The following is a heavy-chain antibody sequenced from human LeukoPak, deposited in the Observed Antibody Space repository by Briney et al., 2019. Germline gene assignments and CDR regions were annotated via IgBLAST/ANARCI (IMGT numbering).Heavy chain of an antibody. V-gene: IGHV1-69*13. CDR1: GYTFTGYY. Sequence: GASVKVSCKASGYTFTGYYMHWVRQAPGQGLEWMGGIIPIFGSANYAQKFQDRVTITADESTTTAYLELSSLRSEDTAVYYCARGGLTSVTLFDYWGQGTLVTVSS. CDR3: ARGGLTSVTLFDY. CDR2: IIPIFGSA. D-gene: IGHD4-11*01. J-gene: IGHJ4*02.